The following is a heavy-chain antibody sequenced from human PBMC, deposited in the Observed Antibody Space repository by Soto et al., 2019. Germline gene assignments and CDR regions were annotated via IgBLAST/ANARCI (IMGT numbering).Heavy chain of an antibody. D-gene: IGHD2-2*01. V-gene: IGHV1-69*12. CDR1: GGTFSSYA. J-gene: IGHJ6*02. CDR2: IIPIFGTA. CDR3: ARCGGDIVLVPAAIKDYYYGMDV. Sequence: QVQLVQSGAEVKKPGSSVKVSCKASGGTFSSYAISWVRQAPGQGLEWMGGIIPIFGTANYAQKFQGRVTITADESTSTAYMELSSLRSEDTAVYYCARCGGDIVLVPAAIKDYYYGMDVWGQGTTVTVSS.